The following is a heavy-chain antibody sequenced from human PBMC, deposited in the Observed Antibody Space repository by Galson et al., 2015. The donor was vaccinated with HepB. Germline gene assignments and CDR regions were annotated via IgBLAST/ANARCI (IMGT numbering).Heavy chain of an antibody. CDR2: INPSDGNI. D-gene: IGHD1-7*01. J-gene: IGHJ4*02. CDR1: GYTFTSYF. V-gene: IGHV1-46*01. Sequence: SGYTFTSYFIHWVRQAPGQGLEWMGRINPSDGNIHYAQKFKGRVTVTRDTSTSTVYMDLSSLASEDTAVYYCARELEGTCYFDYWGQGTLVTVSS. CDR3: ARELEGTCYFDY.